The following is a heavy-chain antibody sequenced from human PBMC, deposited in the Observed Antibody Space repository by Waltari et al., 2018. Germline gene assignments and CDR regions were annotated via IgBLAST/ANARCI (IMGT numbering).Heavy chain of an antibody. V-gene: IGHV5-51*01. Sequence: EVQLVQSGAEVKKPGESLKISCTGSGYSFTSSWIGWVPQMPGKGLEWMGIIYPGDSDTRYSPSFQGQVTISADKSISTAYLQWSSLKASDTAMYYCARQYKGARFLEWYHGAFDIWGQGTMVTVSS. CDR3: ARQYKGARFLEWYHGAFDI. CDR1: GYSFTSSW. J-gene: IGHJ3*02. D-gene: IGHD3-3*01. CDR2: IYPGDSDT.